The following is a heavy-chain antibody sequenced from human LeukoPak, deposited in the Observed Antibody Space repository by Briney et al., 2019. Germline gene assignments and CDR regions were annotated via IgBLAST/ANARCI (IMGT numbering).Heavy chain of an antibody. V-gene: IGHV3-74*01. J-gene: IGHJ3*02. CDR3: TRDPTSSAKQGAFDI. CDR2: ISIDGTTT. CDR1: GFPFSDYW. D-gene: IGHD6-6*01. Sequence: PGGSLRLSCAASGFPFSDYWMVWVRQVPGMGLVCVSHISIDGTTTIYADSVKGRFTISRDNAKNTVFLQMNSLRADDTGVYYCTRDPTSSAKQGAFDIWGQGTMVTVSS.